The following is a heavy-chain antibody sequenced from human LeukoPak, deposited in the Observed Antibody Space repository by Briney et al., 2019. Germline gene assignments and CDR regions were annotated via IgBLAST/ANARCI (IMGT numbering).Heavy chain of an antibody. V-gene: IGHV3-74*01. CDR3: ARAQNWNYVNY. Sequence: GGSLRLSCAASGFTFSNTYMSWVRQAPGKGLVWVSRINSDGSSTSYADSVKGRFTISRDNAKNTLYLQMNSLRAEDTAVYYCARAQNWNYVNYWGQGTLVTVSS. CDR2: INSDGSST. CDR1: GFTFSNTY. D-gene: IGHD1-1*01. J-gene: IGHJ4*02.